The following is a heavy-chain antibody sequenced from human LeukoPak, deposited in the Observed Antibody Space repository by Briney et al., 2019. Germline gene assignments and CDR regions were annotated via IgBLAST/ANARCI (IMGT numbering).Heavy chain of an antibody. CDR1: GYSISNGYY. J-gene: IGHJ4*02. V-gene: IGHV4-38-2*02. D-gene: IGHD3-3*01. Sequence: SETLSLTCTVSGYSISNGYYWGWIRQPPGKGLEWIGSIYHSGSTYYNPSLKSRVTIPMDMSNNQLSLTVSSVTAADTALYYCARPKYDFWTGAGYFDYWGQGTLVTVSS. CDR2: IYHSGST. CDR3: ARPKYDFWTGAGYFDY.